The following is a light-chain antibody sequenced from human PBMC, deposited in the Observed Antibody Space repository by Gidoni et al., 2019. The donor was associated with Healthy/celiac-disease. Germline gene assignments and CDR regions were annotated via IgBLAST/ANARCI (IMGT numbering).Light chain of an antibody. V-gene: IGKV3-20*01. Sequence: EIVLTQSPGTLSLAPGERATLSCRASPRVSSSYLAWYQQKPGPAPRLLIYGASSRATGIPDRVSGSGSGTDFTLTISRLEPEDFAVYYCQQYGSSAWTFXQXTKVEIK. CDR2: GAS. J-gene: IGKJ1*01. CDR3: QQYGSSAWT. CDR1: PRVSSSY.